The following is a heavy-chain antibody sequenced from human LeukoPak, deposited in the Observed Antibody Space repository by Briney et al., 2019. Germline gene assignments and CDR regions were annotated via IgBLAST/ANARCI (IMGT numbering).Heavy chain of an antibody. D-gene: IGHD1-26*01. CDR1: GFTFSSYA. V-gene: IGHV3-23*01. J-gene: IGHJ4*02. Sequence: PGGSLRLSCAASGFTFSSYAMSWVRQAPGKGLEWVSAISGSGGSTYYADSVKGRFTISRDNSKNTLYLQMNSLRAEDTAVYYCARTYSGSYSRYFDYWGQGTLVTVSS. CDR2: ISGSGGST. CDR3: ARTYSGSYSRYFDY.